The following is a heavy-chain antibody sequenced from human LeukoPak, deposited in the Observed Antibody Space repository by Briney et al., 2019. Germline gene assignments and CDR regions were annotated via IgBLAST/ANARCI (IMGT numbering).Heavy chain of an antibody. CDR1: AVTICSINW. J-gene: IGHJ6*03. CDR3: ARVPLEFAVAGVYYYYMDV. CDR2: INHSGNT. V-gene: IGHV4-4*02. Sequence: PSETLSFNSAVSAVTICSINWWRRARRPPREGLGWIGDINHSGNTDYNPSLKSRVTISVDKSKNQFSLKLSSVTAADTDVYYCARVPLEFAVAGVYYYYMDVWGKGTTVTVSS. D-gene: IGHD6-19*01.